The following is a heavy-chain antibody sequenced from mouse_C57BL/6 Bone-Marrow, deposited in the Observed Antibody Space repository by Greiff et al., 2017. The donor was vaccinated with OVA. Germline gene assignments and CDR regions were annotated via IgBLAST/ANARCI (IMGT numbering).Heavy chain of an antibody. Sequence: EVKVEESGGGLVQPGGSMKLSCVASGFTFSNYWMNWVRQSPEKGLEWVAQIRLKSDNYATHYAESVKGRFTISRDDSKSSVYRQMNNLRAEDTGIYYCTGPLSFYAMDYWGQGTSVTVSS. V-gene: IGHV6-3*01. CDR1: GFTFSNYW. CDR3: TGPLSFYAMDY. D-gene: IGHD1-2*01. J-gene: IGHJ4*01. CDR2: IRLKSDNYAT.